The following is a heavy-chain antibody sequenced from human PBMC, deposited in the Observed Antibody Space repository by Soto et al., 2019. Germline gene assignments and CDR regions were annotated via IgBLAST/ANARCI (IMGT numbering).Heavy chain of an antibody. V-gene: IGHV3-73*01. CDR1: GFTFSGSA. J-gene: IGHJ4*02. D-gene: IGHD4-17*01. Sequence: EVQLVESGGGLVQPGGSLKLSCAASGFTFSGSAMHWVRQASGKGLEWVGLIRSKANSYATAYAASVKGRFTISRDASKNTAYLQMNSLNTEDTAVYYCTRRGDYGGNSSFDYWGQGTLVTVAS. CDR2: IRSKANSYAT. CDR3: TRRGDYGGNSSFDY.